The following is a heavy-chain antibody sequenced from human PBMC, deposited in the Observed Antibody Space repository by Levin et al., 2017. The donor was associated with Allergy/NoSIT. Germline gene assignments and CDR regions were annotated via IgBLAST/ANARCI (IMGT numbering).Heavy chain of an antibody. D-gene: IGHD4-11*01. CDR2: ISWNSGTI. V-gene: IGHV3-9*01. CDR1: GFTFDDYA. CDR3: AKASNISGHATLDY. Sequence: GGSLRLSCAASGFTFDDYAMHWVRQAPGKGLEWVSGISWNSGTIGYADSVKGRFTISRDNAKNSLYLQMNSLRAEDTALYYCAKASNISGHATLDYWGQGTLVTVSS. J-gene: IGHJ4*02.